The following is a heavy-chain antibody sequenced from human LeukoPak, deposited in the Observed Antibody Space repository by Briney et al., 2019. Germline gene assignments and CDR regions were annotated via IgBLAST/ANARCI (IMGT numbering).Heavy chain of an antibody. CDR2: IYTSGST. V-gene: IGHV4-61*02. J-gene: IGHJ4*02. CDR1: GGSISSGSYY. Sequence: SETLSLTCTVSGGSISSGSYYWSWIRQPAGKGLEWIGRIYTSGSTNYNPSLKSRVTISVDTSKNQFSLKLSSVTAADTAVYYCARGGYYASSGYYVGPYFDYWGQGTLVTVSS. CDR3: ARGGYYASSGYYVGPYFDY. D-gene: IGHD3-22*01.